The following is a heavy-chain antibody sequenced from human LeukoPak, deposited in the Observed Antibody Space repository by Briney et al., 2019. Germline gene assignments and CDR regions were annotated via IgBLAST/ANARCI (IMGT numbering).Heavy chain of an antibody. D-gene: IGHD5-18*01. Sequence: SETLSLTCIVSGVSISSHYWSWLRQPPGKGLEWIGYLYDSDGSKDNPSLKSRATLSADTSKNQFSLRLSSVTAADTAVYYCATIKRGSIFGYFDFWGQGIPVTVSS. V-gene: IGHV4-59*11. CDR1: GVSISSHY. J-gene: IGHJ4*02. CDR2: LYDSDGS. CDR3: ATIKRGSIFGYFDF.